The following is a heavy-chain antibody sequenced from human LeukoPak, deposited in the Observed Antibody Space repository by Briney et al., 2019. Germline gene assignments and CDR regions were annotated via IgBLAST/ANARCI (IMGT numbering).Heavy chain of an antibody. Sequence: GGSLTPSCAASGFTFSTYAMSWVRQAPGKGLEWVSHITGSGGTTYDADSVKGRFTISRDNSKNTLFLHMNSLRADESAVYYCAKGRGPGVWAFHYWGQGTLVTVSS. D-gene: IGHD2-15*01. CDR3: AKGRGPGVWAFHY. V-gene: IGHV3-23*01. CDR1: GFTFSTYA. CDR2: ITGSGGTT. J-gene: IGHJ4*02.